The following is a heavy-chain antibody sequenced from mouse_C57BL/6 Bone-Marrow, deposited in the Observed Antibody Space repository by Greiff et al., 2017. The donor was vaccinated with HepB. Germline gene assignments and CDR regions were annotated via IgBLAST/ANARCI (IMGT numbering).Heavy chain of an antibody. Sequence: QVHVKQSDAELVKPGASVKISCKVSGYTFTDHTIHWMKQRPEQGLEWIGYIYPRDGSSRYNEKFKGKATLTEDKSSSTAYMQLNSLTSEDSAVFFGARRTTVGYFDVWGTGTTVTVSS. V-gene: IGHV1-78*01. CDR2: IYPRDGSS. D-gene: IGHD1-1*01. CDR3: ARRTTVGYFDV. CDR1: GYTFTDHT. J-gene: IGHJ1*03.